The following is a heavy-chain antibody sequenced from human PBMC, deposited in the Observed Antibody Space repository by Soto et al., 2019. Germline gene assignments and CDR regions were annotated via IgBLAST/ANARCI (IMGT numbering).Heavy chain of an antibody. CDR3: ARVAITMVRGVAQLYYYYGMDV. J-gene: IGHJ6*02. CDR2: ISAYNGNT. V-gene: IGHV1-18*01. CDR1: GYTFTSYG. D-gene: IGHD3-10*01. Sequence: EASVKVSCKDSGYTFTSYGISWGRQAPGQGLEWMGWISAYNGNTNYAQKLQGRVTMTTDTSTSTAYMELRSLRSDDTAVYYCARVAITMVRGVAQLYYYYGMDVWGQGTTVTVSS.